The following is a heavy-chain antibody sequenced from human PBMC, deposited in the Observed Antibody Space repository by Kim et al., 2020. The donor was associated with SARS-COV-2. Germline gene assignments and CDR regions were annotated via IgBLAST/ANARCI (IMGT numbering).Heavy chain of an antibody. D-gene: IGHD6-19*01. V-gene: IGHV3-64D*06. CDR1: GFTFSSYA. CDR2: ISTNGGST. J-gene: IGHJ4*02. CDR3: VKERTSGWYDFGY. Sequence: GGSLRLSCSASGFTFSSYAMHWVRQAPGKGLEYVSGISTNGGSTYYADSVKDRFIISRDNSRNMLHLHMSSLRSEETAVYYCVKERTSGWYDFGYWGEGTLVTVS.